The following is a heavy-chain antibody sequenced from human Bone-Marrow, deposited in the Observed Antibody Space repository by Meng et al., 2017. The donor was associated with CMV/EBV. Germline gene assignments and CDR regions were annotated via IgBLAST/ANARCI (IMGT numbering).Heavy chain of an antibody. D-gene: IGHD2-15*01. CDR2: IKSKTDGGTT. CDR1: GFTFSNAW. Sequence: GSLKISCAASGFTFSNAWMSWVRQAPGKGLEWVGRIKSKTDGGTTDYAAPVKGRFTISRDDSKTTLYLQMNSLRAEDTAVYYCAKNEGYCSGGSCYSYYYYYYGMDVWGQGTTVTVSS. V-gene: IGHV3-15*01. CDR3: AKNEGYCSGGSCYSYYYYYYGMDV. J-gene: IGHJ6*02.